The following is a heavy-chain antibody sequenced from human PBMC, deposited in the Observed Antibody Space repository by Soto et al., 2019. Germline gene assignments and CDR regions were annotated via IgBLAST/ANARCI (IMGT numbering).Heavy chain of an antibody. J-gene: IGHJ5*02. D-gene: IGHD6-19*01. Sequence: SETLSLTCTVSGGSISSSSYYWGWIRQPPGKGLEWIGSNYYSGSTYYNPDLKSRVTISVDTSKNQFSLKLSSVTAADTAVYYCARRGVQQWLATNWFDPWGQGTLVTVSS. CDR1: GGSISSSSYY. CDR2: NYYSGST. CDR3: ARRGVQQWLATNWFDP. V-gene: IGHV4-39*01.